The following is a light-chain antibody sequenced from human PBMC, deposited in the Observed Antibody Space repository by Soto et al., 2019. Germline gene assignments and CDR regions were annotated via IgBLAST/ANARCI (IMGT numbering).Light chain of an antibody. CDR3: HQIYGTPTRT. V-gene: IGKV1-39*01. CDR2: AAS. CDR1: QSISSY. J-gene: IGKJ1*01. Sequence: RLIMTKNSLSASVGDRVTITCRARQSISSYLNWYQQKPGKAPKLLIYAASSLQSGVPSRFSGSGSGTDFTLTISSLQPEEDATYDCHQIYGTPTRTFCQ.